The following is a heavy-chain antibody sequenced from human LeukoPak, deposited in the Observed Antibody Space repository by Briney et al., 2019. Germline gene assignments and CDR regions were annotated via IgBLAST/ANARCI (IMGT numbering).Heavy chain of an antibody. V-gene: IGHV4-4*07. D-gene: IGHD1-26*01. Sequence: SETLSLTCTVSGGSISSYYWGWIRQPAGKGLEWVGRIYTSGSTNYNASLKSRVSMSVDTSKNQFSLKLSSVTAADTAVFYCARVNSGSYREFDYWGQGTLVTVSS. CDR2: IYTSGST. J-gene: IGHJ4*02. CDR1: GGSISSYY. CDR3: ARVNSGSYREFDY.